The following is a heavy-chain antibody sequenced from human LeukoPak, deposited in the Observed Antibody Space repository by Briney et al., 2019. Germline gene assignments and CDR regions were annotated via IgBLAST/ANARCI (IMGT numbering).Heavy chain of an antibody. V-gene: IGHV4-61*02. D-gene: IGHD3-9*01. Sequence: PSETLSLTCTVSGGSISSGSYYWSWIRQPAGKGLEWIGRIYTSGSTNYNPSLKSRVTISVDTSKNQFSLKLSSVTAADTAVYYCARWVTYYDILTGYSPRYYFDYWGQGTLVTVSS. CDR2: IYTSGST. J-gene: IGHJ4*02. CDR1: GGSISSGSYY. CDR3: ARWVTYYDILTGYSPRYYFDY.